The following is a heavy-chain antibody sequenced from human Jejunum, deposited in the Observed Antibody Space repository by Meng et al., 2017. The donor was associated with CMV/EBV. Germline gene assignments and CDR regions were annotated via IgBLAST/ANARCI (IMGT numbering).Heavy chain of an antibody. Sequence: EGQLVGAGGGLVRPGGALGLSCAASGFPVSGHYMTWVRQAPGKGLEWVSVLYSYGSTYYADSVKGRFTISRDNSRNTLYLEMNVLRAEDTAVYYCARDIYSSSLNWGYWGQGTLVTVAS. D-gene: IGHD6-6*01. CDR1: GFPVSGHY. CDR2: LYSYGST. J-gene: IGHJ4*02. CDR3: ARDIYSSSLNWGY. V-gene: IGHV3-66*01.